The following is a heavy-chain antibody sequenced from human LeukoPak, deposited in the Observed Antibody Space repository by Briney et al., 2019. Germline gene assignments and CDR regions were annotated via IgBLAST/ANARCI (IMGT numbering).Heavy chain of an antibody. J-gene: IGHJ4*02. Sequence: PSETLSLTCTVSGGSTSSYYWSWIRQPPGKGLEWIGYIYYTENTNYNPSLKSRVTISVDTSKNQFSLNLTSVTAADTAVYYCAGGNFCDSRGHPYHFHYWGQGTLVTVPS. V-gene: IGHV4-59*01. CDR3: AGGNFCDSRGHPYHFHY. D-gene: IGHD3-22*01. CDR1: GGSTSSYY. CDR2: IYYTENT.